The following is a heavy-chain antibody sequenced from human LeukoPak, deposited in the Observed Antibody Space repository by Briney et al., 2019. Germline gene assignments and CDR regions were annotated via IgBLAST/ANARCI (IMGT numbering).Heavy chain of an antibody. J-gene: IGHJ4*02. D-gene: IGHD6-13*01. CDR2: ISSSGSTI. Sequence: GGSLRHSCAASGFTFSSYEMNWVRQAPGKGLEWVSYISSSGSTIYYADSVKGRFTISRDNAKNSLYLQMNSLRAGDTAVYYCARDRLEGQQRILFDYWGQGTLVTVSS. V-gene: IGHV3-48*03. CDR3: ARDRLEGQQRILFDY. CDR1: GFTFSSYE.